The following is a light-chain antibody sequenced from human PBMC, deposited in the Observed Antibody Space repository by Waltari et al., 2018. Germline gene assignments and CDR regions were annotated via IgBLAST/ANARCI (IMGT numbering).Light chain of an antibody. Sequence: ETVLTQSPGTLSLSPGERATLSCRASQSVSSYLAWYQQRPGRAPRLLIYGASSRATGIPDRFSGSGSGTDFTLTISRLEPEDFAVYYCQQYGSSPRTFGQGTKLEI. CDR2: GAS. CDR3: QQYGSSPRT. J-gene: IGKJ2*01. CDR1: QSVSSY. V-gene: IGKV3-20*01.